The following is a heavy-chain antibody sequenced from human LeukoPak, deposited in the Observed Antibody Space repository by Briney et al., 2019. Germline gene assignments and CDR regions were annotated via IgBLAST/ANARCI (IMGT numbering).Heavy chain of an antibody. CDR2: IGTIADT. Sequence: GGSLRLSCAASGFTFSTNDMHWVRQSKGKGLESVAGIGTIADTFYPDSVKGRFTISRDNAKNTLYLQMNSLRAEDTALYYCAKDESPRIAADNYWGQGTMVTVSS. CDR3: AKDESPRIAADNY. V-gene: IGHV3-13*01. D-gene: IGHD6-25*01. CDR1: GFTFSTND. J-gene: IGHJ4*02.